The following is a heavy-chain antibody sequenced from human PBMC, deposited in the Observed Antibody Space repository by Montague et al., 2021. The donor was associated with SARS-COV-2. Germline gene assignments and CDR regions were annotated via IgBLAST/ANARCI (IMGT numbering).Heavy chain of an antibody. Sequence: SETLSLTCTVSGYSISSGYYWGWIRQPPGKGLEWIGSIYHSGSTYYNPSLKSRVTISVDTSKNQFSLKLSSVTAADTAVYYRARRALGYCSSTSCETAFDIWGQGTMVTVSS. CDR2: IYHSGST. J-gene: IGHJ3*02. V-gene: IGHV4-38-2*02. CDR1: GYSISSGYY. D-gene: IGHD2-2*01. CDR3: ARRALGYCSSTSCETAFDI.